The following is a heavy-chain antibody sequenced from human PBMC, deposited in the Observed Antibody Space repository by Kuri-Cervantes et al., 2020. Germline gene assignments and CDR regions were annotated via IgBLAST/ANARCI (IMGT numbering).Heavy chain of an antibody. Sequence: GESLKISCAASGFSLSTYWMNWVRQAPGKGLEWVSYISSSSSTIYYADSVKGRFTISRDNAKNTLYLQMNSLRAEDTAVYYCARGLGMDTAMVTWFNYYYYGMDVWGQGTTVTVSS. D-gene: IGHD5-18*01. CDR2: ISSSSSTI. CDR1: GFSLSTYW. CDR3: ARGLGMDTAMVTWFNYYYYGMDV. J-gene: IGHJ6*02. V-gene: IGHV3-48*01.